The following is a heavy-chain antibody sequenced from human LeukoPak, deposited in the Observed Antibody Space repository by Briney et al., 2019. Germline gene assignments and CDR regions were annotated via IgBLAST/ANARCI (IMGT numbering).Heavy chain of an antibody. J-gene: IGHJ5*02. Sequence: GASVKVSCKASGYTFTSYGISWVRQAPGQGLEWMGWISAYNGNTNYAQKLQGRVTMTTDTSTSTAYMELRSLRSGDTAVYYCARGAGYNWNDVLGWFDPWGQGTLVTVSS. D-gene: IGHD1-1*01. CDR2: ISAYNGNT. V-gene: IGHV1-18*01. CDR1: GYTFTSYG. CDR3: ARGAGYNWNDVLGWFDP.